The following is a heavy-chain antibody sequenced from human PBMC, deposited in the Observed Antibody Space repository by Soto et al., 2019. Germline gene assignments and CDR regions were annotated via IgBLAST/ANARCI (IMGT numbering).Heavy chain of an antibody. CDR3: ARGGIAVAGYDY. Sequence: ASVNVYCKASGYTFTGYYMHWVRQAPGQGLEWMGWINPNSGGTNYAQKFQGWVTMTRDTSISTAYMELSRLRPDDTAVYYCARGGIAVAGYDYWGQGTLVTVSS. J-gene: IGHJ4*02. D-gene: IGHD6-19*01. CDR2: INPNSGGT. V-gene: IGHV1-2*04. CDR1: GYTFTGYY.